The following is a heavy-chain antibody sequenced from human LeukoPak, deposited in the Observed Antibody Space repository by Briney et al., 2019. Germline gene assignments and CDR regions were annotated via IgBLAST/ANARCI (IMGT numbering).Heavy chain of an antibody. CDR2: IYSGGST. V-gene: IGHV3-53*01. CDR3: AKDRRFLEWFDYFDY. Sequence: AGGSLRLSCAASGFTVSNNYMNWVRQAPGKGLEWVSLIYSGGSTYYADSVKGRFSISRDSSKNTLYLQMNSLRAEDTAVYYCAKDRRFLEWFDYFDYWGQGTLVTVSS. CDR1: GFTVSNNY. J-gene: IGHJ4*02. D-gene: IGHD3-3*01.